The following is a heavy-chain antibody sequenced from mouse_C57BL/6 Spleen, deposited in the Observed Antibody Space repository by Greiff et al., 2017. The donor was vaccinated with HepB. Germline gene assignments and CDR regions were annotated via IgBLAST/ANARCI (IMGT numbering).Heavy chain of an antibody. J-gene: IGHJ4*01. D-gene: IGHD3-2*02. Sequence: QVQLQQSGAELVKPGASVKMSCKASGYTFTSYWITWVKQRPGQGLEWIGDIYPGSGSTNYNEKFKSKATLTVDTSSSTAYMQLSSLTSEDSAVYYCARRDSSGYSYYAMDYWGQGTSGTVSS. CDR2: IYPGSGST. CDR3: ARRDSSGYSYYAMDY. V-gene: IGHV1-55*01. CDR1: GYTFTSYW.